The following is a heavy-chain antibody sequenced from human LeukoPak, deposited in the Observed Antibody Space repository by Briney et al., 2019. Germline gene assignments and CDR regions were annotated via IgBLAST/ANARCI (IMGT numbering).Heavy chain of an antibody. CDR2: IDYSGIT. CDR3: ARKMEWSSGWVFDY. V-gene: IGHV4-59*01. D-gene: IGHD6-19*01. CDR1: GGSISSYY. J-gene: IGHJ4*02. Sequence: SETLSLPLPVPGGSISSYYCSWIRQPPGKALNWTQDIDYSGITNHNPSLNRRITISVDTSKNQFSLKLSSVTAADTAVYYCARKMEWSSGWVFDYWGQGTLGTVSS.